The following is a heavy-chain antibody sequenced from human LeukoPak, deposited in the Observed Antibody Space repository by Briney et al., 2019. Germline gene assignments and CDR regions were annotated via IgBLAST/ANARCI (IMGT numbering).Heavy chain of an antibody. V-gene: IGHV1-69*13. CDR2: IIPIFGTA. CDR3: ARDRIAAAGQEGYYYYMDV. D-gene: IGHD6-13*01. Sequence: SVKVSCKASGYTFTFYAMHWVRQPPGQGLEWVGGIIPIFGTANYAQKFQGRVTITADESTSTAYMELNSLRSEDTAVYYCARDRIAAAGQEGYYYYMDVWGKGTTVTVSS. J-gene: IGHJ6*03. CDR1: GYTFTFYA.